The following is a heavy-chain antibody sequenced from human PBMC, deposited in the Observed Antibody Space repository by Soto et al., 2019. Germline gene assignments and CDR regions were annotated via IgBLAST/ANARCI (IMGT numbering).Heavy chain of an antibody. V-gene: IGHV1-8*01. CDR2: MNHDSTNT. CDR3: ARAIRDQLLSDY. D-gene: IGHD1-26*01. CDR1: GYTFTNYD. J-gene: IGHJ4*02. Sequence: QVQLVQSGAEVKQPGTSVKVSCRTSGYTFTNYDIAWVRQATGQGLEWMGWMNHDSTNTGYAQKFQGRVTLTRDTSRITAYMELNSLTSEDTAIYYCARAIRDQLLSDYWGQGSLVIVSS.